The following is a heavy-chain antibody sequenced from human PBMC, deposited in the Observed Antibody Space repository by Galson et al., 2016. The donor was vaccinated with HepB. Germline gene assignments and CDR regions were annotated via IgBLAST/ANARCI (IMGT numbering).Heavy chain of an antibody. CDR2: IYPGDSDT. Sequence: QSGAEVKKPGESLKISCKGSGYSFTSSWIGWVRQMPGKGLEWMGIIYPGDSDTRYIPSFQGQVTISADKSISTAYLQWNSLKASDTAVYYCARVHLTHTSGYSGLGDYWGQGTLVTVSS. CDR1: GYSFTSSW. D-gene: IGHD6-19*01. J-gene: IGHJ4*02. V-gene: IGHV5-51*01. CDR3: ARVHLTHTSGYSGLGDY.